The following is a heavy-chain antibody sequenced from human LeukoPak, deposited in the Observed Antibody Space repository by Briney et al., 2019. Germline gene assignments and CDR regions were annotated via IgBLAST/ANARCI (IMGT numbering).Heavy chain of an antibody. CDR2: IKQDGSEK. Sequence: PGGSLRLSCAASGFTFSSYWMSWVRQAPGKGLEWVANIKQDGSEKYYVDSVKGRFTISRDNAKNSLYLQMNSLRAEDMAVYYCAREGGYGGSYWYFDLWGRGTLVTVSS. CDR1: GFTFSSYW. CDR3: AREGGYGGSYWYFDL. D-gene: IGHD4-23*01. V-gene: IGHV3-7*03. J-gene: IGHJ2*01.